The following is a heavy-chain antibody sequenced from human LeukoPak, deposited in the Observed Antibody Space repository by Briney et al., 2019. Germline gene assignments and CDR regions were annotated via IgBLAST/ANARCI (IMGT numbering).Heavy chain of an antibody. V-gene: IGHV1-18*01. CDR3: ARGGVYDFWSGPAGYMDV. D-gene: IGHD3-3*01. Sequence: ASVKVSCKASGYTFTSYGISWVQQAPGQGLEWMGWISAYNGNTNYAQKLQGRVTMTTDTSTSTAYMELRSLRSDDTAVYYCARGGVYDFWSGPAGYMDVWGKGTTVTVSS. CDR2: ISAYNGNT. CDR1: GYTFTSYG. J-gene: IGHJ6*03.